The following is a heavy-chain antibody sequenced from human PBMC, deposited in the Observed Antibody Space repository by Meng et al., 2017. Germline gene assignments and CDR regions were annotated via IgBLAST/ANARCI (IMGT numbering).Heavy chain of an antibody. CDR3: ARRGIAARPFYY. CDR2: INHSGST. D-gene: IGHD6-6*01. J-gene: IGHJ4*02. CDR1: GGSFSGYY. V-gene: IGHV4-34*01. Sequence: QGQIPQWGAGLLKPSETRSLTCAVYGGSFSGYYWSWIRQPPGKGLEWIGEINHSGSTNYNPSLKSRVTISVDTSKNQFSLKLSSVTAADTAVYYCARRGIAARPFYYWGQGTLVTVSS.